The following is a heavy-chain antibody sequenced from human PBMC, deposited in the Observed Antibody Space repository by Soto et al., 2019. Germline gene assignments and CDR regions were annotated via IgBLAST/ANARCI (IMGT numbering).Heavy chain of an antibody. Sequence: EVQLVESGGGLVQPGGSLRLSCAASGFTFSSYWMSWVRQAPGKGLEWVANIKQDGSDKYYVDSVKGRFTISRDNAKNSLYLQMNSLTAEDTAIYYCAKVKLLAGQEWGQGTLVTVSS. D-gene: IGHD6-13*01. J-gene: IGHJ4*02. CDR3: AKVKLLAGQE. CDR1: GFTFSSYW. CDR2: IKQDGSDK. V-gene: IGHV3-7*05.